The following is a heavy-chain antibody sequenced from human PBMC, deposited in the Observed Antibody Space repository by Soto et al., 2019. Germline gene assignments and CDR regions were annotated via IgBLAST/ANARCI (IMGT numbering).Heavy chain of an antibody. CDR2: SKNKADSYTT. V-gene: IGHV3-72*01. CDR1: GFTFSDHY. D-gene: IGHD3-10*01. CDR3: TVWGSGNDFGAA. J-gene: IGHJ4*02. Sequence: EVQLVESGGGLVQPGGSLRLSCAASGFTFSDHYMDSVRQAPGKGLEWVGRSKNKADSYTTEYAASVKGRFTISRDGSKNSLFLQMNSLKTEDTAVYYCTVWGSGNDFGAAWGQGILVTVSS.